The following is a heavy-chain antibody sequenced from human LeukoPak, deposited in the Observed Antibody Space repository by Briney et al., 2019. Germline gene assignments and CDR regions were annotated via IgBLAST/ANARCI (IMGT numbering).Heavy chain of an antibody. D-gene: IGHD6-19*01. CDR1: GFTFDDYA. CDR2: ISWNSGSI. CDR3: ARDIAVTSFDVFDI. J-gene: IGHJ3*02. V-gene: IGHV3-9*01. Sequence: GGSLRLSCAASGFTFDDYAMHWVRQAPGKGLEWVSGISWNSGSIAYADSVKGRFTISRDNAKNSLYLQMNDLRAEDTAVYYCARDIAVTSFDVFDIWGQGTMVTVSS.